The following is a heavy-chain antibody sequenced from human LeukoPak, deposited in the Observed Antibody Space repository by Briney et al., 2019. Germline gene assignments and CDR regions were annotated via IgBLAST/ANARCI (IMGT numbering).Heavy chain of an antibody. Sequence: SETLSLTCSVSGGSISSHHWSWIRQTPGKGLEWIGDISFSGTTNYNPTLKSRVTISVDRSENQFSLKLNSVTAADTAVYHCARQFYDFWSGAYYYYLDVWGKGTTVTVSS. J-gene: IGHJ6*03. V-gene: IGHV4-59*11. D-gene: IGHD3-3*01. CDR2: ISFSGTT. CDR3: ARQFYDFWSGAYYYYLDV. CDR1: GGSISSHH.